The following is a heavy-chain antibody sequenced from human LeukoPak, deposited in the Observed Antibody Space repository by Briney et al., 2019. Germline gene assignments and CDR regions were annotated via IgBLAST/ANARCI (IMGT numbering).Heavy chain of an antibody. J-gene: IGHJ4*02. D-gene: IGHD2-15*01. CDR3: ARDRGGGSCFDY. Sequence: EGSLRLSCAASGFTFSNYWMHWVRQVPGKGLVWVSRVKSDGINTIYADSVKGRFTISRDNAKNTLYLEMNSLRDEDTAVYYCARDRGGGSCFDYWGQGTLVTVSS. V-gene: IGHV3-74*01. CDR1: GFTFSNYW. CDR2: VKSDGINT.